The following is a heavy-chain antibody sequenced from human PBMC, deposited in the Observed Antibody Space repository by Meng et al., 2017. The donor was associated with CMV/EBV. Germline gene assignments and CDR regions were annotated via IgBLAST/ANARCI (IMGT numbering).Heavy chain of an antibody. D-gene: IGHD2-2*01. CDR2: INHSGST. CDR1: GGSFSGYY. Sequence: QTLSLTCAVYGGSFSGYYWSWIRQPPGKGLEWIGEINHSGSTNYNPSLKSRVTISVDTSKNQFSLKLSSVTAADTAVYYCATDRGYCSSTSCYRTFDPWGQGTLVTVSS. J-gene: IGHJ5*02. CDR3: ATDRGYCSSTSCYRTFDP. V-gene: IGHV4-34*01.